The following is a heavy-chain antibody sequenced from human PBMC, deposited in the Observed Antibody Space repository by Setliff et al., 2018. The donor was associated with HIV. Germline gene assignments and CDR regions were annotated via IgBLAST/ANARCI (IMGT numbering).Heavy chain of an antibody. J-gene: IGHJ3*01. D-gene: IGHD4-17*01. CDR3: ARDYGDYYSAYHA. Sequence: SGPNAGEPPPPLTLTCTVSGFSLSSNEGGVGWVRQPPGKALEWLAVIYWDDDKRYSPSLESRLTITKDTSKNRVVLTMTNMDPVDTGTYYCARDYGDYYSAYHAWGHGTMVTVSS. CDR1: GFSLSSNEGG. CDR2: IYWDDDK. V-gene: IGHV2-5*02.